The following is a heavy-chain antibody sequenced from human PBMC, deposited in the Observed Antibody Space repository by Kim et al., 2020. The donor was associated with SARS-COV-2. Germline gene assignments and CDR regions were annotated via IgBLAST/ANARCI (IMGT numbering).Heavy chain of an antibody. Sequence: GGSLRLSCAASGFTFSSYGMHWVRQAPGKGLEWVAVISYDGSNKYYADSVKGRFTISRDNSKNTLYLQMNSLRAEDTAVYYCAKDRGVVVVAAYRYYYYGLDVWGQGTTVTVSS. V-gene: IGHV3-30*18. CDR1: GFTFSSYG. J-gene: IGHJ6*02. D-gene: IGHD2-15*01. CDR2: ISYDGSNK. CDR3: AKDRGVVVVAAYRYYYYGLDV.